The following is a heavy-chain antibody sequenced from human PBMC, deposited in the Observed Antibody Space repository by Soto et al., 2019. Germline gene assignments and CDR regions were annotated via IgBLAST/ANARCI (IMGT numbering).Heavy chain of an antibody. CDR2: IYPGDSDT. CDR3: ARTRSFTLGFYYDGMDV. CDR1: GYSFASYW. D-gene: IGHD6-6*01. Sequence: PGESLKICCQVSGYSFASYWIGWVRQMPGKDLEWMGIIYPGDSDTRYSPSFQGQVTISADKSLRTAYLQWTSLKASDTALYYCARTRSFTLGFYYDGMDVWGQGTTVTVSS. J-gene: IGHJ6*02. V-gene: IGHV5-51*01.